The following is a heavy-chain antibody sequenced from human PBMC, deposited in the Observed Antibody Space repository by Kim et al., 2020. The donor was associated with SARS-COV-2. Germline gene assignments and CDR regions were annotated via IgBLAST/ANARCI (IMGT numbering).Heavy chain of an antibody. V-gene: IGHV3-23*01. D-gene: IGHD1-7*01. CDR3: AKGRITGTTIPYGMDV. Sequence: VKGRSTISTDNSKNTLYLQMNSRRAEDTAVYYCAKGRITGTTIPYGMDVWGQGTTVTVSS. J-gene: IGHJ6*02.